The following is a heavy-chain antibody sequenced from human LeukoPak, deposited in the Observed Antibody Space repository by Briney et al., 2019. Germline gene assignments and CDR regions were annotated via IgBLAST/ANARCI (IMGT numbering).Heavy chain of an antibody. J-gene: IGHJ4*02. Sequence: QPGGSLRLSCAASGFTFSHYGMHWVRQAPGKGLEWVAVISYEGSNKRYADSVKGRFTIARDNSKHMLHLEMNNLRPEDTAVYYCAKDGDSLLLHYFDYWGQGTLVTVSS. D-gene: IGHD3-22*01. CDR2: ISYEGSNK. V-gene: IGHV3-30*18. CDR1: GFTFSHYG. CDR3: AKDGDSLLLHYFDY.